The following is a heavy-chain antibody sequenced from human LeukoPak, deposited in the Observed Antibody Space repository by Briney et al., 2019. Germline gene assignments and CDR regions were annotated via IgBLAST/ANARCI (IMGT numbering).Heavy chain of an antibody. CDR2: NYYSECT. Sequence: ADPVSLPCTVSGRSHIGYYWLWLRQPPGRGLEGIGYNYYSECTNYNPSLKRRLTISIDTSENQFSLKLSSVTATDTAVYYCAREYSSSSGRRAFDIWGQGTMVTVSS. J-gene: IGHJ3*02. V-gene: IGHV4-59*08. D-gene: IGHD6-6*01. CDR3: AREYSSSSGRRAFDI. CDR1: GRSHIGYY.